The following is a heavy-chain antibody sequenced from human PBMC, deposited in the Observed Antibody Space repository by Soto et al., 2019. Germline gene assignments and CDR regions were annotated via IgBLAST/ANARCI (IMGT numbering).Heavy chain of an antibody. V-gene: IGHV4-34*01. Sequence: PSETLSLTCAVYGGSFRGYYWSWIRQPPGKGLEWIGEINHSGSTNYNPSLKSRVTISVDTSKNQFSLKLSSVTAADTAVYYCAREQGYYYGSGSYYNHYYMDVWGKGTTVTVSS. J-gene: IGHJ6*03. CDR1: GGSFRGYY. CDR2: INHSGST. D-gene: IGHD3-10*01. CDR3: AREQGYYYGSGSYYNHYYMDV.